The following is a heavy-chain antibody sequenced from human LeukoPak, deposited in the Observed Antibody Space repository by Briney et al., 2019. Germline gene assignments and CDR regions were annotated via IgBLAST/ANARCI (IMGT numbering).Heavy chain of an antibody. CDR2: INRDGSTT. CDR3: ARDLTGYEDY. V-gene: IGHV3-74*01. Sequence: PGGSLRLSCAASGFTLSTYWIHWVRQAPGKGLVWVSRINRDGSTTTYADSVKGRFTISRDNAKNTLYLQMNSLRAEGTAVYYCARDLTGYEDYWGQGTLVTVSS. D-gene: IGHD3-9*01. J-gene: IGHJ4*02. CDR1: GFTLSTYW.